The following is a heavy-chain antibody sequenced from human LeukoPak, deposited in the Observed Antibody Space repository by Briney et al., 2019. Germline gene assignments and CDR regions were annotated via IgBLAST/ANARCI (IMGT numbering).Heavy chain of an antibody. CDR1: GGTFSSYA. Sequence: GASVKVSCKASGGTFSSYAISWVRQAPGQGLEWMGGIIPIFGTANYAQKFQGRVTITTDESTSTAYMELSSLRSEDTAVYYCARDEYCSSTSCYGAFDIWGQGTMVTVSS. CDR3: ARDEYCSSTSCYGAFDI. J-gene: IGHJ3*02. D-gene: IGHD2-2*01. CDR2: IIPIFGTA. V-gene: IGHV1-69*05.